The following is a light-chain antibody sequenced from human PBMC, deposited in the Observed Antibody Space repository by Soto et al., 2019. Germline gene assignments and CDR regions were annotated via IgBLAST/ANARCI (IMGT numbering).Light chain of an antibody. J-gene: IGKJ5*01. CDR1: QSINIY. Sequence: DIQMTQSPSSLSASVGDSVTITCRASQSINIYLSWYQQKPGKAPKLLINVASTLQGGVPSRFSGSGSGTEFTLTINSLQSEDSAVYYCQQHNQWPITFGQGTRLEIK. CDR2: VAS. CDR3: QQHNQWPIT. V-gene: IGKV1-39*01.